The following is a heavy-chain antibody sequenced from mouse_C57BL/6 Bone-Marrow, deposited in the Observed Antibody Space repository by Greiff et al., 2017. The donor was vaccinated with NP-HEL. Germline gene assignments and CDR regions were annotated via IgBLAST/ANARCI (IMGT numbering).Heavy chain of an antibody. J-gene: IGHJ4*01. CDR3: ARRGDYYGSSHYAMDY. CDR1: GYTFTNYW. CDR2: IYPGGGYT. Sequence: QVQLQQSGAELVRPGTSVKMSCKASGYTFTNYWIGWAKQRPGHGLEWIGDIYPGGGYTNYNEKFKGKATLTADKSSSTAYMQFSSLTSEDSAIYYCARRGDYYGSSHYAMDYWGQGTSVTVSS. D-gene: IGHD1-1*01. V-gene: IGHV1-63*01.